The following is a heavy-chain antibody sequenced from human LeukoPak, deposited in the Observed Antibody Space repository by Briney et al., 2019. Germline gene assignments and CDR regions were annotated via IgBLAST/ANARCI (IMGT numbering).Heavy chain of an antibody. V-gene: IGHV3-30*02. CDR3: AKEIWAYYYDSRGWFDP. Sequence: GGSLRLSCAASGFTFSSYGMHWVRQAPGKGLEWVAFIRYDGSNKYYADSVKGRFTISRDNSKNTLYLQMNSLRAEDTAVYYCAKEIWAYYYDSRGWFDPWGQGTLVTVSS. J-gene: IGHJ5*02. CDR2: IRYDGSNK. CDR1: GFTFSSYG. D-gene: IGHD3-22*01.